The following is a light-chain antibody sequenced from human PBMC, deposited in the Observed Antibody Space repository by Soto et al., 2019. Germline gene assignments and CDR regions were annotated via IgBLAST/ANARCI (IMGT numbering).Light chain of an antibody. V-gene: IGKV1-39*01. CDR2: AAS. CDR3: QPSYSTPIT. Sequence: DIQMTQSPSSLSASVGDRVTITCRASQSISFYLNWYQQKPGNAPKVLIYAASNLQTGVPSRFSGSGSGTDFTLTINSLQPEDFATYSCQPSYSTPITVGQGTRLDIK. CDR1: QSISFY. J-gene: IGKJ5*01.